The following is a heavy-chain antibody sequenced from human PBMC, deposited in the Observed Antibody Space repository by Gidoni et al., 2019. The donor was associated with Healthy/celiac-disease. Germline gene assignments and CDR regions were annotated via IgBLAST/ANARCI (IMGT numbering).Heavy chain of an antibody. Sequence: QVQLVQSGAEVKKPGASVKVSCKASGYTFTGYYRHWVRQAPGQGLEWMGWINPNSGGTNYAQKFQGRVTMTRDTSISTAYMELSRLRSDDTAVYYCARDRQSIAVAGTFDYWGQGTLVTVSS. J-gene: IGHJ4*02. V-gene: IGHV1-2*02. CDR1: GYTFTGYY. CDR3: ARDRQSIAVAGTFDY. D-gene: IGHD6-19*01. CDR2: INPNSGGT.